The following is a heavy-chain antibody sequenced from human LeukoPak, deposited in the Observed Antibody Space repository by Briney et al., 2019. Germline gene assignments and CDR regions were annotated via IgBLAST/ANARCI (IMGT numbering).Heavy chain of an antibody. D-gene: IGHD3-22*01. Sequence: GGSLRLSCAASGSTFSSYAMHWVRQAPGKGLEWVAVISYDGSYKYYADSVKGRFTISRDNSKNTLYLQMHSLRAEDTAVYYCAREMCCYDSSGRIDYWGQGTLVTVSS. J-gene: IGHJ4*02. CDR1: GSTFSSYA. CDR3: AREMCCYDSSGRIDY. V-gene: IGHV3-30*04. CDR2: ISYDGSYK.